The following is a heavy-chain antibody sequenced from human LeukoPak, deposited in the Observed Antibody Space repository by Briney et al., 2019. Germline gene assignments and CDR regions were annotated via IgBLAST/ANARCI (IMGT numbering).Heavy chain of an antibody. CDR2: IKEDGSAK. D-gene: IGHD3-22*01. J-gene: IGHJ3*02. Sequence: PGGSLRLSCAASGFTFISYCMSWVRQAPRKGLEWVANIKEDGSAKYNVDSVKGRFTISRDNAKNSLALQMNSLRAEDTAVYYCARVTGHYFDSSGYSAFDIWGQGTMVTVSS. CDR1: GFTFISYC. V-gene: IGHV3-7*01. CDR3: ARVTGHYFDSSGYSAFDI.